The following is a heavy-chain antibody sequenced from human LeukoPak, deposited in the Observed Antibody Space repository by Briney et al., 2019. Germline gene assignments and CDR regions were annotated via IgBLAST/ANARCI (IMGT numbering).Heavy chain of an antibody. CDR1: GFIFSNSV. CDR2: ISGSGNST. Sequence: PGGSLRLSCAASGFIFSNSVMSWVRQAPGKGLEWVSSISGSGNSTYFADSVKGRFTISRDNSKNTLYLQMNSLRAEDTAVYYCARGAIKGAFDIWGQGTMVTVSS. CDR3: ARGAIKGAFDI. J-gene: IGHJ3*02. V-gene: IGHV3-23*01.